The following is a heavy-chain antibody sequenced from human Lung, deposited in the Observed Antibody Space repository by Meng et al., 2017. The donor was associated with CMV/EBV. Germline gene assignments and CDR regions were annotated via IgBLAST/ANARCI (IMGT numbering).Heavy chain of an antibody. CDR2: IRFDASNK. V-gene: IGHV3-30*02. D-gene: IGHD1-7*01. CDR1: GFTFNTYA. CDR3: VKGIYPRTYYYYYYGLAV. J-gene: IGHJ6*04. Sequence: GGSLRLXCAASGFTFNTYAMHWVRQAPGKGLEWVAFIRFDASNKYYADSVKGRFTISRDNFKNTLFLQMNSLRPEDTAVYYCVKGIYPRTYYYYYYGLAVWXKGTSVTVSS.